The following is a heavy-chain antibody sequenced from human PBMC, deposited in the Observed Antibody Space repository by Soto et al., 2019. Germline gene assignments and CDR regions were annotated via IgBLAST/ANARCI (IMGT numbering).Heavy chain of an antibody. D-gene: IGHD3-22*01. CDR3: ARDSMCSQLSPAVCYCMDV. Sequence: SETLSLTCAVSGYSFSSGYYWGWIRQPPGKGLEWIGIIYHSGSTYNNPSLKRRVTISVDTSKNQFSLKLSSVTAADTAVYYCARDSMCSQLSPAVCYCMDVWGQGTMVTVSS. J-gene: IGHJ6*02. V-gene: IGHV4-38-2*01. CDR1: GYSFSSGYY. CDR2: IYHSGST.